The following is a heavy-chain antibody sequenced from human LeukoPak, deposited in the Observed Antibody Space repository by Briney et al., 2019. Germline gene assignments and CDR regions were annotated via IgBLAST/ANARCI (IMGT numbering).Heavy chain of an antibody. Sequence: PGGSLRLSCAASGFTFSSYCRSWVRQAPGKGLEWVANIKQDGSEKYYVDSVKGRFTIARDNAKNSLELQMMSPGAEDTALYDCARVQPLEWLPHPFDYWRKGTLVPVSS. CDR1: GFTFSSYC. V-gene: IGHV3-7*01. CDR2: IKQDGSEK. D-gene: IGHD3-3*01. CDR3: ARVQPLEWLPHPFDY. J-gene: IGHJ4*02.